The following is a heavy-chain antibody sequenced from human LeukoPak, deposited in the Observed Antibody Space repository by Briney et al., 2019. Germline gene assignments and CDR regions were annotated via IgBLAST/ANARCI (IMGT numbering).Heavy chain of an antibody. CDR2: IKQDGSEK. V-gene: IGHV3-7*01. Sequence: GGSLRLSCAASGFTFSSYRMSWVRQAPGKGLEWVANIKQDGSEKYYVDSVKGRFTISRDNAKNTLYLQMNSLRAEDTAVYYCAKDRYYYDSSAFDYWGQGTLVTVSS. CDR3: AKDRYYYDSSAFDY. D-gene: IGHD3-22*01. J-gene: IGHJ4*02. CDR1: GFTFSSYR.